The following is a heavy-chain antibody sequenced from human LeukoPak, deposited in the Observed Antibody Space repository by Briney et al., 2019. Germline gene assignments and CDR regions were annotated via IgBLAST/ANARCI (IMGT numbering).Heavy chain of an antibody. CDR2: IYTSEST. D-gene: IGHD2-21*02. CDR3: ARDVNCGGDCYSAGFDY. CDR1: GGSISNYY. V-gene: IGHV4-4*07. J-gene: IGHJ4*02. Sequence: KPSETLSLTCTVSGGSISNYYWSWIRQPAGMGLEWIGRIYTSESTNYNPSLKSRVTISADTSKNQFSLKLSSVTAADTAVYYCARDVNCGGDCYSAGFDYWGQGTLVTVSS.